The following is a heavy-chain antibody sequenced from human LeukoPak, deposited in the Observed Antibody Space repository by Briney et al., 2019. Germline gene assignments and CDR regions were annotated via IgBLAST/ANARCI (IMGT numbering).Heavy chain of an antibody. D-gene: IGHD5/OR15-5a*01. CDR2: IDSDGSNT. Sequence: TGGSLRLSCAASGFTFSSYWMEWVRQAPGEGLVWVSRIDSDGSNTNYADSVKGRFTVSRDNAKNTLYLQMSSLRAEDTAVYYCARGLHGPDYWGQGTLVTVSS. J-gene: IGHJ4*02. CDR1: GFTFSSYW. V-gene: IGHV3-74*01. CDR3: ARGLHGPDY.